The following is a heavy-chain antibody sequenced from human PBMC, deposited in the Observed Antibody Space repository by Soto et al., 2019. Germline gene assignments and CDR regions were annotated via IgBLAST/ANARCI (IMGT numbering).Heavy chain of an antibody. D-gene: IGHD2-2*03. CDR2: FDPEDGET. Sequence: ASVKVSCKVSGYTLTELSMHWVRQAPGKGLEWMGGFDPEDGETIYAQKFQGRVTMTEDTSTDTAYMELSSLRSEDTAVSYCATMDPTDNYYYYYYMDVWGKGTTVTVSS. V-gene: IGHV1-24*01. J-gene: IGHJ6*03. CDR1: GYTLTELS. CDR3: ATMDPTDNYYYYYYMDV.